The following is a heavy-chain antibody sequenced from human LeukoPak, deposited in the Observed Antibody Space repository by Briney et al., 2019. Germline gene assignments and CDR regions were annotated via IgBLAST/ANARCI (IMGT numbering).Heavy chain of an antibody. CDR3: ARGVEPLAANTLAY. CDR1: GFTVITND. V-gene: IGHV3-53*01. Sequence: GGSLRLSCAASGFTVITNDMTWVRQAPGKGLECVSVLYSDGNTKYADSVQGRFTISRDNSKNTMHLEMNSLSPDDTAVYYCARGVEPLAANTLAYWGQGTLVTVSS. CDR2: LYSDGNT. J-gene: IGHJ4*02. D-gene: IGHD1-14*01.